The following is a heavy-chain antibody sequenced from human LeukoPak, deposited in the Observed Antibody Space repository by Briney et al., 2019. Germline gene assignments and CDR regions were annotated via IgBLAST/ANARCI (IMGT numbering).Heavy chain of an antibody. CDR3: TIPRPDYGGNTCLDAFDI. CDR2: IRSKANSYAT. J-gene: IGHJ3*02. CDR1: GFTFSGSA. D-gene: IGHD4-23*01. Sequence: PGGSLRLSCAASGFTFSGSAMHWVRQASGKGLEWVGRIRSKANSYATAYAVSVKGRFTISRDDSKNTAYLQMNSLKTEDTAVCYCTIPRPDYGGNTCLDAFDIWGQGTMVTVSS. V-gene: IGHV3-73*01.